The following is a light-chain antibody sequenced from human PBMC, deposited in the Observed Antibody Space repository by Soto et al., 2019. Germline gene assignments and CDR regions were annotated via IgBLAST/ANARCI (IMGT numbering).Light chain of an antibody. V-gene: IGKV3-20*01. CDR2: GTS. CDR1: QSVSSSY. J-gene: IGKJ1*01. Sequence: EIVLTQSPGTLFLSLGERATLSCRASQSVSSSYLAWYQQKPGQAPRLLIYGTSSRATGIPDRFSGSGSGTDFTLTISRLEPEDFAVYYCQQYDSPPRPCGQGTKLDIK. CDR3: QQYDSPPRP.